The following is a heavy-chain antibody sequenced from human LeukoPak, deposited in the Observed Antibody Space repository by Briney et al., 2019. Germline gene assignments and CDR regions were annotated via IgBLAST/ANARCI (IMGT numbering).Heavy chain of an antibody. CDR2: IHGGGDVT. Sequence: GGSLRLSCAASGFTFSSYDMSWVRQAPEKGLEWVSTIHGGGDVTYYADSVKGRFTISRDNSRNTLYLQMNSLRAEDTAVYYCAKALSSSFYYFDLGGRGTLVTVSS. CDR1: GFTFSSYD. D-gene: IGHD3-16*02. V-gene: IGHV3-23*01. J-gene: IGHJ2*01. CDR3: AKALSSSFYYFDL.